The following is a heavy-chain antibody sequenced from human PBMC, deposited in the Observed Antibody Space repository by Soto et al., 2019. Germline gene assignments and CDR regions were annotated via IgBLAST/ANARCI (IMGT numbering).Heavy chain of an antibody. CDR1: GYTFTTYY. D-gene: IGHD3-10*01. J-gene: IGHJ4*02. CDR3: GKASSHYGSGSYYTNDY. Sequence: GASVKVSCKASGYTFTTYYMHWVRQAPGQGLEWMGTINPSGGSITYAQKFQDRVIMTRDDSKNTLYLQMNSLRAEDTSVYYCGKASSHYGSGSYYTNDYWGQGTLVTVSS. CDR2: INPSGGSI. V-gene: IGHV1-46*01.